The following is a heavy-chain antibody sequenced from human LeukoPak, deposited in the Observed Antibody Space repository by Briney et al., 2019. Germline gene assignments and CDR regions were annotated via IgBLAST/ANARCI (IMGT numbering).Heavy chain of an antibody. J-gene: IGHJ4*02. D-gene: IGHD1-20*01. CDR1: GFSVSSNY. CDR3: ARGGVYYWNPRY. V-gene: IGHV3-53*01. Sequence: PGGSLRLSCVASGFSVSSNYMSWARRAPGKGLERVSLLYTDGTTYYASSVEGRFTISRDDSRNTIYLHMNSLRADDTAVYYCARGGVYYWNPRYWGQGTLVTVSS. CDR2: LYTDGTT.